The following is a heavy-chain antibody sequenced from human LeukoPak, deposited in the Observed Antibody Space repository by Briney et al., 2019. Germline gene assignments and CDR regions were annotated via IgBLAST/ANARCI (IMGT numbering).Heavy chain of an antibody. D-gene: IGHD6-19*01. CDR2: LNSNGGGT. J-gene: IGHJ4*02. CDR1: GFTFNSYA. V-gene: IGHV3-23*01. Sequence: GGSLRLSCAASGFTFNSYAMSWVRQAPGKGLEWVSSLNSNGGGTYYSDSVKGRFTISRDNSKNTLYLHMNSLRAEDTAVYYCAKDKQWLVLDYWGQGTLVTVSS. CDR3: AKDKQWLVLDY.